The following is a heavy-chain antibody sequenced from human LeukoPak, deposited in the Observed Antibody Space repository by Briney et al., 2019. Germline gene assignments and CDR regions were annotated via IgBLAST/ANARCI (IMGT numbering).Heavy chain of an antibody. CDR2: IYYSGGT. J-gene: IGHJ2*01. D-gene: IGHD2/OR15-2a*01. Sequence: SETLSLTCTVSGGSISSSSYYWGWIRQPPGKGLEWIGSIYYSGGTYYNPSLKSRVTISVDTSKNQFSLKLSSVTAADTAVYYCARDKISWYFDLWGRGTLVTVSS. CDR1: GGSISSSSYY. CDR3: ARDKISWYFDL. V-gene: IGHV4-39*07.